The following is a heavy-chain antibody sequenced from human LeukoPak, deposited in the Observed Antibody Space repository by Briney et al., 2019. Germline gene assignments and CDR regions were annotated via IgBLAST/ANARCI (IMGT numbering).Heavy chain of an antibody. D-gene: IGHD5-18*01. CDR3: AKAGRGYSSVYYYMDV. CDR1: GFTFSSYG. J-gene: IGHJ6*03. CDR2: IRYDGGNK. Sequence: PGGSLRLSCAASGFTFSSYGMHWVRQAPGKGLEWVAFIRYDGGNKYYADSVKGRFTISRDNSKNTLYLQMNSLRAEDTAVYYCAKAGRGYSSVYYYMDVWGKGTTVTVSS. V-gene: IGHV3-30*02.